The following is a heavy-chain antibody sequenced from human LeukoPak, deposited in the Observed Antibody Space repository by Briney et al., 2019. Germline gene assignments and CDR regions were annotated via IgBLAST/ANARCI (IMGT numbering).Heavy chain of an antibody. CDR2: ISAYNGNT. V-gene: IGHV1-18*01. J-gene: IGHJ4*02. CDR1: GYTFTSYG. D-gene: IGHD3-3*01. CDR3: ARDLRFLEWLSYFDY. Sequence: GASVKVSCKASGYTFTSYGISWVRQAPGQGLEWMGWISAYNGNTNYTQKLQGRVTMTTDTSTSTAYMELRSLRSDDTAVYYCARDLRFLEWLSYFDYWGQGTMVTVSS.